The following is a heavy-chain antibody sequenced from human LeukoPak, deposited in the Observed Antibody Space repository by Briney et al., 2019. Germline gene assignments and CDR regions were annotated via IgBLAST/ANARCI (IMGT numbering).Heavy chain of an antibody. Sequence: PGGSLRLSCAASGFTFSSYAMHWVRQAPGKGLEYVSAISSNGGSTYYANSVKGRFTISRDNSKNTLYLQMGSLRAEDMAVYYCAKDHLRGVMAYYFDYWGQGTLVTVS. CDR2: ISSNGGST. V-gene: IGHV3-64*01. J-gene: IGHJ4*02. D-gene: IGHD3-10*01. CDR3: AKDHLRGVMAYYFDY. CDR1: GFTFSSYA.